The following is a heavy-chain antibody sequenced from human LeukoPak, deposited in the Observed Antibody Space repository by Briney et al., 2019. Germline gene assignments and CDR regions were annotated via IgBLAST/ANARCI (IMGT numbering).Heavy chain of an antibody. CDR2: IIPIFGTA. CDR1: GGTFSSYA. V-gene: IGHV1-69*13. J-gene: IGHJ6*03. D-gene: IGHD3-3*01. CDR3: ATSIRFLEWLPPSGYMDV. Sequence: ASVKVSCKASGGTFSSYAISWVRQAPGQGLEWMGGIIPIFGTANYAQKFQGRVTITADESTSAAYMEVSSLRSEDTAVYYCATSIRFLEWLPPSGYMDVWGKGTTVTVSS.